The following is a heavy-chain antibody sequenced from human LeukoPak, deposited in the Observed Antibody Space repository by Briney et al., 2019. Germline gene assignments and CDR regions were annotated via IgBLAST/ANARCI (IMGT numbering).Heavy chain of an antibody. D-gene: IGHD3-3*01. CDR1: GGSISSGGYS. CDR2: IYHSGST. Sequence: SETLSLTRAVSGGSISSGGYSWSWIRQPPGKGLEWIGYIYHSGSTYYNPSLKSRVTISVDRSKNQFSLKLSSVTAADTAVYYCARGDDFWSGPDYWGQGTLVTVSS. J-gene: IGHJ4*02. CDR3: ARGDDFWSGPDY. V-gene: IGHV4-30-2*01.